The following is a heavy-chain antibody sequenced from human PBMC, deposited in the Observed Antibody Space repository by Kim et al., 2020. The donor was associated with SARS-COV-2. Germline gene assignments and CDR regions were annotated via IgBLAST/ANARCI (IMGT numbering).Heavy chain of an antibody. J-gene: IGHJ6*02. V-gene: IGHV4-34*04. Sequence: PCLASRSTISVDTSKNQFALKLSSVTAADTAVYYCASKVGKQYYYYGMDVWGQGTTVTVSS. CDR3: ASKVGKQYYYYGMDV. D-gene: IGHD1-26*01.